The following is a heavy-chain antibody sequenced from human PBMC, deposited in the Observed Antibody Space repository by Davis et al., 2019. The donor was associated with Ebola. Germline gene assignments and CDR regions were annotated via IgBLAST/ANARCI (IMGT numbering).Heavy chain of an antibody. J-gene: IGHJ4*02. Sequence: AASVKVSCKASGGTFSSYAISWVRQAPGQGLEWMGRIIPILGIANYAQKFQGRVTITADKSTSTAYMELSSLRSEDTAVYYCARGGSRGIQLWLPDYWGQGTLVTVSS. V-gene: IGHV1-69*04. CDR1: GGTFSSYA. CDR3: ARGGSRGIQLWLPDY. CDR2: IIPILGIA. D-gene: IGHD5-18*01.